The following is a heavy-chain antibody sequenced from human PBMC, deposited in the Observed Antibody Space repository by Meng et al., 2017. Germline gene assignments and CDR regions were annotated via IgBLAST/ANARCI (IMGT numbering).Heavy chain of an antibody. D-gene: IGHD2-15*01. CDR2: INHSGST. CDR3: ARGYCSGGSCYSNWFDP. J-gene: IGHJ5*02. CDR1: GGSVSGYY. V-gene: IGHV4-34*01. Sequence: QVQLRRWGAGPLKPSETLSLTCAVYGGSVSGYYWSWIRQPPGKGLEWIGEINHSGSTNYNPSLKSRVTISVDTSKNQFSLKLSSVTAADTAVYYCARGYCSGGSCYSNWFDPWGQGTLVTVSS.